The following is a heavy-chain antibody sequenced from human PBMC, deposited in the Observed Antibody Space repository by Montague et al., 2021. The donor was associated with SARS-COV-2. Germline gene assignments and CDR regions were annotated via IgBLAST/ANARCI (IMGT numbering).Heavy chain of an antibody. Sequence: SETLSLTCAVYGGSFSGYYWSWIRQPPGKGLEWIGEINHSGSTNYNPSLKSRVTMSVDTSKNQFSLKLSSVTAADTAVYYCARGSSFVTIFGVVITDPLFDYWGQGTLVTVSS. CDR2: INHSGST. CDR1: GGSFSGYY. V-gene: IGHV4-34*01. J-gene: IGHJ4*02. CDR3: ARGSSFVTIFGVVITDPLFDY. D-gene: IGHD3-3*01.